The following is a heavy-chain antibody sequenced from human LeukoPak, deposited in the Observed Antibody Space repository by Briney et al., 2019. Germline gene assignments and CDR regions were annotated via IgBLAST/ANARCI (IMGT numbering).Heavy chain of an antibody. D-gene: IGHD6-19*01. CDR3: AKVIGVAVGPLDY. CDR1: GFTFSSYW. V-gene: IGHV3-7*01. Sequence: GGSLRLSCVASGFTFSSYWMSWVRQAPGKGLEWVANIKEEGSEKFYVDSVKGRFTISRDNAKNSLYLQMNSLRAEDTAVYYCAKVIGVAVGPLDYWGQGTLVTVSS. CDR2: IKEEGSEK. J-gene: IGHJ4*02.